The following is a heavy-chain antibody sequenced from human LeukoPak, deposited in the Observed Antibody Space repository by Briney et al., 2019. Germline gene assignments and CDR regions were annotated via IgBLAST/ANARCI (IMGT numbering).Heavy chain of an antibody. CDR2: IIPIFGTA. J-gene: IGHJ3*02. CDR1: GGTFSSYA. V-gene: IGHV1-69*05. D-gene: IGHD3-22*01. Sequence: ASVKVSCKASGGTFSSYAISWVRQAPGQGLEWMGGIIPIFGTANYAQKLQGRVTMTTDTSTSTAYMELRSLRSDDTAVYYCARGPYYYDSSGPIDIWGQGTMVTVSS. CDR3: ARGPYYYDSSGPIDI.